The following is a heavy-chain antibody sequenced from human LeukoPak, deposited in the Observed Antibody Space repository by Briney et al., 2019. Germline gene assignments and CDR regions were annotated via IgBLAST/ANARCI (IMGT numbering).Heavy chain of an antibody. CDR1: GFTFSSYW. CDR3: ARGTKDFDY. V-gene: IGHV3-21*01. J-gene: IGHJ4*02. Sequence: GGSLRLSCAASGFTFSSYWMGWVRQAPGKGLEWVSSISSSSSYIYYADSVKGRFTISRDNAKNSLYLQMNSLRAEDTAVYYCARGTKDFDYWGQGTLVTVSS. D-gene: IGHD1-7*01. CDR2: ISSSSSYI.